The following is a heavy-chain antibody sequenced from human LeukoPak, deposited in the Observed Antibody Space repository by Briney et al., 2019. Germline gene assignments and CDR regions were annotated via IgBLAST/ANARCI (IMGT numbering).Heavy chain of an antibody. V-gene: IGHV1-46*01. Sequence: ASVKVSCKASGYTFASYYIHWVRQAPGQGLEWMGIINPSGGGTSYPQKFQGRVTMTRDTSTSTVYMELSSLRSEDTAVYYCARGSPWQFWSGYYFDYWGQGTLVTVSS. CDR3: ARGSPWQFWSGYYFDY. CDR1: GYTFASYY. J-gene: IGHJ4*02. D-gene: IGHD3-3*02. CDR2: INPSGGGT.